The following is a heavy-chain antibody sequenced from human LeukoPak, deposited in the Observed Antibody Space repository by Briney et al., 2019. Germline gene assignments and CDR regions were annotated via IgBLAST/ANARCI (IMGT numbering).Heavy chain of an antibody. CDR3: ARQGSGRSSDY. D-gene: IGHD1-26*01. CDR2: IYYSGST. J-gene: IGHJ4*02. V-gene: IGHV4-39*01. Sequence: SSYGMHWVRQPPGKGLEWIGSIYYSGSTFYNPSLKSRVTISVDTSKNQFSLKLSSVTAADTAVYYCARQGSGRSSDYWGQGTLVTVSP. CDR1: SSYG.